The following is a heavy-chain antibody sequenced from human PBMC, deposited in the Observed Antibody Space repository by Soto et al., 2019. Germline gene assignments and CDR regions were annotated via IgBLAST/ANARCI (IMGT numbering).Heavy chain of an antibody. Sequence: GGSLRLSCAASGFSFSRFWMHWVRQAPGKGLVWVSRIYSDGSGPMYADSVKGRFTISRDNAKSTLYLQMNSLRAEDTAVYYCATLNSFGSDYWGRRTLVTVSS. J-gene: IGHJ4*02. D-gene: IGHD5-18*01. V-gene: IGHV3-74*03. CDR1: GFSFSRFW. CDR3: ATLNSFGSDY. CDR2: IYSDGSGP.